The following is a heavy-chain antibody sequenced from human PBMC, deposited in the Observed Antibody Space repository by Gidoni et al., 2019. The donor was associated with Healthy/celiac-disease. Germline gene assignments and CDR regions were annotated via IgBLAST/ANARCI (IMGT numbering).Heavy chain of an antibody. V-gene: IGHV3-23*01. J-gene: IGHJ4*02. CDR1: GFTFSSYA. CDR2: ISGSGGST. CDR3: TKGRPDYGGNSYYFDY. D-gene: IGHD4-17*01. Sequence: EVQLLESGGGLVQPGGSLRLSCAASGFTFSSYAMSWVRQAPGKGLEWVSAISGSGGSTYYADSVKGRFTISRDNSKNTLYLQMNSLRAEDTAVYYCTKGRPDYGGNSYYFDYWGQGTLVTVSS.